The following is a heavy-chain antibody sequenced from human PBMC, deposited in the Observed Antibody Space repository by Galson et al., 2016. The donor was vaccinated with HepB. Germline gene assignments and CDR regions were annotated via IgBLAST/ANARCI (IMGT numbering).Heavy chain of an antibody. CDR3: RGWNFDIDY. CDR2: INSDGSRP. CDR1: GFPFSNFW. J-gene: IGHJ4*02. V-gene: IGHV3-74*01. D-gene: IGHD1-7*01. Sequence: SLRLSCAASGFPFSNFWMHWVRQAPGKGLVWVSRINSDGSRPDYADSVKGRFTVSRDNTKNTVYLEMNSLRAEDTAVYYCRGWNFDIDYWGQGTLVSVSS.